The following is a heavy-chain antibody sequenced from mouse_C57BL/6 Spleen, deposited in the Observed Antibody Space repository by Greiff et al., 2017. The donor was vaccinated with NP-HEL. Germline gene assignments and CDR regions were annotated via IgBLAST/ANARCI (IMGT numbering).Heavy chain of an antibody. CDR3: ARLNWDYFDY. V-gene: IGHV5-6*02. CDR2: ISSGGSYI. CDR1: GFTFSSYG. Sequence: EVKLVESGGDLVKPGGSLKLSCAASGFTFSSYGMSWVRQTPDKRLEWVATISSGGSYIYYPDSVKGRFTISRDNAKNTLYLQMSSLKSEDTAMYYCARLNWDYFDYWGQGTTLTVSS. D-gene: IGHD4-1*01. J-gene: IGHJ2*01.